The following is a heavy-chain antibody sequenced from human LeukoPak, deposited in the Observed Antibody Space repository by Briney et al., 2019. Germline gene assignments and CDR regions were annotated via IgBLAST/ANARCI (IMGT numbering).Heavy chain of an antibody. J-gene: IGHJ4*02. CDR2: ISSSSSAI. CDR1: GFTFSTYS. CDR3: ARLPELVRFGEYDY. D-gene: IGHD3-10*01. Sequence: GGSLRLSCAASGFTFSTYSMNWVRQAPGKGLEWVSYISSSSSAIYYADSVKGRFTISRDNAKNSLSLQMNSPRAGDTAVYYCARLPELVRFGEYDYWGQGALVTVSS. V-gene: IGHV3-48*01.